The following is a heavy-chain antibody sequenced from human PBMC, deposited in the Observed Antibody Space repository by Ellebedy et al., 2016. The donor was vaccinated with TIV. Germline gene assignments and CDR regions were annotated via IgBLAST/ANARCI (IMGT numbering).Heavy chain of an antibody. J-gene: IGHJ6*03. D-gene: IGHD2-15*01. V-gene: IGHV3-74*01. CDR3: ARFSRGAPFVGYLYYMDV. Sequence: PGGSLRLSCAASGFTFSRHWMHWIRQAPGKGLVWLSRINGDGGFTSHADFVKGRFTISRANAKNSIYLQMNNLRPEDTAVYCCARFSRGAPFVGYLYYMDVWGKGTAVTVSS. CDR2: INGDGGFT. CDR1: GFTFSRHW.